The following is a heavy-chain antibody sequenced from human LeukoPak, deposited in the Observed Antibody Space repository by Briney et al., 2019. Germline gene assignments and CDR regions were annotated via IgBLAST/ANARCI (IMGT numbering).Heavy chain of an antibody. CDR1: GGSISSSSYY. Sequence: NPSETLSLTCTVSGGSISSSSYYWGWIRQPPGKGLEWIGSIYYSGSTYYNPSLKSRVTISVDTSKNQFSLRLSSVTVADTAVYYCVRDNSQSGGGGNYFDYWGQGTLVTISS. D-gene: IGHD6-19*01. CDR2: IYYSGST. V-gene: IGHV4-39*07. CDR3: VRDNSQSGGGGNYFDY. J-gene: IGHJ4*02.